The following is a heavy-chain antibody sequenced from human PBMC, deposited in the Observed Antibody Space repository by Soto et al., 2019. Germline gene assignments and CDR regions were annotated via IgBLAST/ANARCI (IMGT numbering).Heavy chain of an antibody. CDR1: GFTFSSYS. J-gene: IGHJ6*02. CDR2: MSSSSSYI. V-gene: IGHV3-21*01. Sequence: GGSLRLSCPASGFTFSSYSMNWVRLAPGKGLEWVSSMSSSSSYIYYSDSVKGRFTISRDNAKNSLDLQMNSLRAEDTAVYYCARETIFGVVIKVYYYYGMDVWGQGTTVTVSS. D-gene: IGHD3-3*01. CDR3: ARETIFGVVIKVYYYYGMDV.